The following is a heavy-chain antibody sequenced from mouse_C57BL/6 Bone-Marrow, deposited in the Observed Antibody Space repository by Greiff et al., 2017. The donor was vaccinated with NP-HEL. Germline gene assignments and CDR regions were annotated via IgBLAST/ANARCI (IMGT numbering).Heavy chain of an antibody. CDR2: ISSGGSYT. J-gene: IGHJ1*03. V-gene: IGHV5-6*01. D-gene: IGHD1-1*02. CDR3: ARRILWNYWWYFDV. Sequence: EVHLVESGGDLVKPGGSLKLSCAASGFTFSSYGMSWVRQTPDKRLEWVATISSGGSYTYYPDSVKGRFTISRDNAKNTLYLQMSSLKSEDTAMYYCARRILWNYWWYFDVWGTGTTVTVSS. CDR1: GFTFSSYG.